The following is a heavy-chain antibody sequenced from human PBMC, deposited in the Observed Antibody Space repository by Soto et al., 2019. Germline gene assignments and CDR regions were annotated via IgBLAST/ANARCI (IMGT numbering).Heavy chain of an antibody. CDR3: ARRYYGSGSYYVGYFDY. Sequence: SETLSLTCAVSGGSISSGNWWSWVRQPPGKGLEWIGEIYHSGSTNYNPSLKSRVTISVDKSKNQFSLKLSSLTAADTAVYYCARRYYGSGSYYVGYFDYWGQGTLVT. D-gene: IGHD3-10*01. CDR1: GGSISSGNW. J-gene: IGHJ4*02. CDR2: IYHSGST. V-gene: IGHV4-4*02.